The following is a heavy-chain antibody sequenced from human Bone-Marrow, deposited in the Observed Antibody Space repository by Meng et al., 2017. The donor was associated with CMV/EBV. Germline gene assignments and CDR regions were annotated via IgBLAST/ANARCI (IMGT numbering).Heavy chain of an antibody. Sequence: SGPTLVKPTQTLTLTCAFSGFSLTTTGMRVSWVRQPPGKALEWLARIDWDDGKFYSTSLKTRLTVSKDTSKNQVVLTMTNMDPVDTATYYCARLERGYWGQGKLVTVSS. CDR2: IDWDDGK. D-gene: IGHD5-24*01. CDR1: GFSLTTTGMR. CDR3: ARLERGY. V-gene: IGHV2-70D*14. J-gene: IGHJ4*02.